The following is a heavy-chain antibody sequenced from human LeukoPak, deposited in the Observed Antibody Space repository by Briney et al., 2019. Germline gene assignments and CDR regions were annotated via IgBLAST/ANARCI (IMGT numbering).Heavy chain of an antibody. D-gene: IGHD2-8*01. CDR2: ISYDGSNK. CDR3: ARDVLLDY. Sequence: GALRLSCAASGFTFSSYGMHWVRQAPGKGLEWVAVISYDGSNKYYTDSVKGRFTISRDNSKNTVYLQMNSLRAEDTAVYYCARDVLLDYWGQGTLVTVSS. CDR1: GFTFSSYG. V-gene: IGHV3-30*03. J-gene: IGHJ4*02.